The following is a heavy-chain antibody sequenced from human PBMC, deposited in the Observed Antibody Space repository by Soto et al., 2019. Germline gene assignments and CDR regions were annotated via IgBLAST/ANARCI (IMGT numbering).Heavy chain of an antibody. CDR1: GFTFSSYA. J-gene: IGHJ6*02. CDR3: AKDSPRRQLVRFYYYYGMDV. Sequence: SGGSLRLSCAASGFTFSSYAMSWVRQAPGKGLEWVSAISGSGGSTYYADSVKGRFTISRDNSKNTLYLQMNSLRAEDTAVYYCAKDSPRRQLVRFYYYYGMDVWGQGTTVTVSS. CDR2: ISGSGGST. D-gene: IGHD6-6*01. V-gene: IGHV3-23*01.